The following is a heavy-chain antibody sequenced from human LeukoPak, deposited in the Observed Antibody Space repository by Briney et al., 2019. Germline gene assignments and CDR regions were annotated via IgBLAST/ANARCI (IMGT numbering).Heavy chain of an antibody. Sequence: APAKISSKAPGYTFTIYGTSWVRHATAPGIEWMGLISAYNGNTNYAQKLQGRVTMTTDTSTSTAYVELRSLRSDDAAVYYWARYYYDSSGYYPFDYWGQGTLVTVSS. D-gene: IGHD3-22*01. CDR3: ARYYYDSSGYYPFDY. J-gene: IGHJ4*02. CDR1: GYTFTIYG. V-gene: IGHV1-18*01. CDR2: ISAYNGNT.